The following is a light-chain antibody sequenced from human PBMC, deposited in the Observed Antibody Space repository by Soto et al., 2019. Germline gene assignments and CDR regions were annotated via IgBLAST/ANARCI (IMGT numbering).Light chain of an antibody. CDR1: QSVSNN. J-gene: IGKJ4*01. CDR2: HAS. CDR3: QQYNKWSLT. Sequence: EIVMTQSPATLSVSPGERATISCRASQSVSNNLAWYQQKPGQAPRLLIYHASTRATGIPARFSGSGSGTEFTLTISSLQSEDFGIYYCQQYNKWSLTFGGGTKVEIK. V-gene: IGKV3-15*01.